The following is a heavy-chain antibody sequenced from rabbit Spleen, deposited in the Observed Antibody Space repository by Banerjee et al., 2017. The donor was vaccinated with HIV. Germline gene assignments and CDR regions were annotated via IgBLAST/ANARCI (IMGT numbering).Heavy chain of an antibody. CDR1: GFTISNYW. D-gene: IGHD2-1*01. CDR3: ARWSGDGLTTVNL. CDR2: IYPITETT. V-gene: IGHV1S7*01. J-gene: IGHJ4*01. Sequence: QSLEESGGGLVQPGGSLTLSCKAYGFTISNYWMNWVRQAPGKGLEWIGIIYPITETTYYANWVNGRFTISSDNAQNTVDLQMNSLTAADTATYFCARWSGDGLTTVNLWGQGTLVTVS.